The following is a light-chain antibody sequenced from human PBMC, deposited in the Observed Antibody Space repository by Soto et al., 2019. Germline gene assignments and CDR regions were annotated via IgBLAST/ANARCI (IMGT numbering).Light chain of an antibody. V-gene: IGLV1-44*01. J-gene: IGLJ3*02. CDR3: AAWDESPNVPV. CDR1: NSNIGRNT. Sequence: QSVLTQPPSASGTPGQRVTISCSGGNSNIGRNTVTWYQQLPGAAPSLLIYSINQRPSGVPDRFSGSKSGTSASLAISGLQSEDEADYYCAAWDESPNVPVFGGGTKLTVL. CDR2: SIN.